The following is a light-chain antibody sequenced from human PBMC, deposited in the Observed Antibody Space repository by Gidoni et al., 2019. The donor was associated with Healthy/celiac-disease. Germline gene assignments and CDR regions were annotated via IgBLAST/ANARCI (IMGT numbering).Light chain of an antibody. J-gene: IGLJ2*01. Sequence: QSALTQPPSVSGSPGQSVTISCTGTSSDVGSYNRVSWYQQPPGTAPKLMIDEVSNRPSGVPDRFSGSKSGNTASLTISGLQAEDEADYYCSSYTSSSKVFGGGTKLTVL. CDR1: SSDVGSYNR. V-gene: IGLV2-18*02. CDR3: SSYTSSSKV. CDR2: EVS.